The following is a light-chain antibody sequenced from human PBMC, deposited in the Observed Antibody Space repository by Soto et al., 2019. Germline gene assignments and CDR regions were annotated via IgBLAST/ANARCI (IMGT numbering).Light chain of an antibody. Sequence: MTQSPATLSVSPRERATLSCRASQRISSNLAWYQQKPGQAPRLLIYGASTRATGIPERFSGSGSGTEFTLTISSLQSEDFAVYYCQQYNNWPPAYTFGQGTKVDIK. V-gene: IGKV3-15*01. J-gene: IGKJ2*01. CDR3: QQYNNWPPAYT. CDR1: QRISSN. CDR2: GAS.